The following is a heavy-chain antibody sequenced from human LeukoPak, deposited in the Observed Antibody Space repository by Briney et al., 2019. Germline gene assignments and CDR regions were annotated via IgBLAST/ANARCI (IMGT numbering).Heavy chain of an antibody. D-gene: IGHD4-17*01. Sequence: SGPTLVNPTQTLTLTCTFSGFSLTTSGVGVGWIRQPPGEALEWLALIYWNDDKFYNPSLKTRLTITKDTSKNQVVLTITNMDPMDTATYYCTVPYGDNWGQGTLVTVSS. CDR1: GFSLTTSGVG. V-gene: IGHV2-5*01. CDR3: TVPYGDN. J-gene: IGHJ4*02. CDR2: IYWNDDK.